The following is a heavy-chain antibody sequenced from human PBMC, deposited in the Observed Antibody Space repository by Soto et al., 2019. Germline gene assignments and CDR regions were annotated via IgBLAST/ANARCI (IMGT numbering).Heavy chain of an antibody. CDR2: INHSGST. CDR3: ARARGDIVVVPAAIGGAGMDV. D-gene: IGHD2-2*02. CDR1: GGSFSGYY. J-gene: IGHJ6*02. Sequence: QVQLQQWGAGLLKPSETLSLTCAVYGGSFSGYYWSWIRQPPGKGLEWIGEINHSGSTNYNPSLKSRVTISVDTSKNQFSLKLSSVTAADTAVYYCARARGDIVVVPAAIGGAGMDVWGQGTTVTVSS. V-gene: IGHV4-34*01.